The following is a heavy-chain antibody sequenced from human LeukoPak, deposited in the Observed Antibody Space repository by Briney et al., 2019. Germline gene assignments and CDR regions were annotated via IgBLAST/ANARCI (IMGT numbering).Heavy chain of an antibody. J-gene: IGHJ6*03. V-gene: IGHV4-38-2*02. CDR3: ATVQRPMVRGNYYYYYMDV. CDR1: GCSISSGYY. Sequence: PSETLSLTCTVSGCSISSGYYWGWIRQPPGKGLEWIGSIYHSGSTYYNPSLKSRVTISVDTSKNQFSLKLSSVTAADTAVYYCATVQRPMVRGNYYYYYMDVWGKGTTVTVSS. CDR2: IYHSGST. D-gene: IGHD3-10*01.